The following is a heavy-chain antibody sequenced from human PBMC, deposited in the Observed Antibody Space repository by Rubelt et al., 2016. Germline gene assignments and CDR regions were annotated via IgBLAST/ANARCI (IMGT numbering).Heavy chain of an antibody. CDR3: ARDGLLTAFDV. CDR1: GFTFSSYR. Sequence: EVQLVESGGGLVQPGGSLRLSCAASGFTFSSYRMSWVRQAPGKGLEWVANIKQDGSEEFYVDSVKGRFSVSRDNAKKSLTLKMDSLRDEDTGIYYCARDGLLTAFDVWGQGTMVTVSS. J-gene: IGHJ3*01. V-gene: IGHV3-7*01. CDR2: IKQDGSEE. D-gene: IGHD4/OR15-4a*01.